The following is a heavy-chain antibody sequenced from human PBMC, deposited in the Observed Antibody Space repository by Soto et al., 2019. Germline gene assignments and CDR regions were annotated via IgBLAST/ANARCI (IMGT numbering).Heavy chain of an antibody. CDR3: ARTGDDY. V-gene: IGHV3-7*01. CDR2: INQDGSQR. J-gene: IGHJ4*02. D-gene: IGHD3-10*01. CDR1: GFTFTGFW. Sequence: EVQLVDSGGGLVQPGGSLRLSCAASGFTFTGFWMAWVRQAPGKGLEWVANINQDGSQRYYMDSVKGRFTISRDNAEKSLYLQMNSLRAEDTAVYYGARTGDDYWGQGTLVTVSS.